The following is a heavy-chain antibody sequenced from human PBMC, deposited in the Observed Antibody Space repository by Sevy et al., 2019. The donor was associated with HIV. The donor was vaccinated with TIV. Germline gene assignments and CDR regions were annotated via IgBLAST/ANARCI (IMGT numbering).Heavy chain of an antibody. CDR1: GFTFSNYA. V-gene: IGHV3-23*01. CDR2: ISGSGYST. D-gene: IGHD2-21*02. Sequence: GGSPRLSCAAFGFTFSNYAMSWVRQAPGKGLEWVSAISGSGYSTYYADSVKGRFTISRDKSKNTLYLQINSLRAEDTAVYYCAKHIAYCGGDCYPPLYYFDYWGQGTLVTVSS. J-gene: IGHJ4*02. CDR3: AKHIAYCGGDCYPPLYYFDY.